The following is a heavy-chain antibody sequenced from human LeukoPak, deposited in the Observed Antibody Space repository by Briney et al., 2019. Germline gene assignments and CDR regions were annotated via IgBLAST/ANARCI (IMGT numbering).Heavy chain of an antibody. Sequence: SVKVSCKASGYTFTSYGISWVRQAPGQGLEWMGGIIPIFGTANYAQKFQGRVTITADKSTSTAYMELSSLRSEDTAVYYCARGAGGITMIVVGNDAFDIWGQGTMVTVSS. D-gene: IGHD3-22*01. J-gene: IGHJ3*02. CDR3: ARGAGGITMIVVGNDAFDI. CDR2: IIPIFGTA. CDR1: GYTFTSYG. V-gene: IGHV1-69*06.